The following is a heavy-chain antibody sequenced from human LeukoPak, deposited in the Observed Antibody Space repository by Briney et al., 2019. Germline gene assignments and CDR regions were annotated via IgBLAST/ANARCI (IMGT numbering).Heavy chain of an antibody. CDR3: SSGEGQLGSYYFDY. J-gene: IGHJ4*02. CDR1: SGSFSGYY. CDR2: INDSGST. V-gene: IGHV4-34*01. D-gene: IGHD5-18*01. Sequence: SETLSLTCAVYSGSFSGYYWRWIRQPPGKGLERIGEINDSGSTNYNPSVRSRVTMSVATSKDQLPLELSSVNTADTAMYYYSSGEGQLGSYYFDYWGQGTLVTVSS.